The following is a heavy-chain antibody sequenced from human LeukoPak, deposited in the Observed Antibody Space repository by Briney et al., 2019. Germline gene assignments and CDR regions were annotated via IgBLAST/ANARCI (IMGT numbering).Heavy chain of an antibody. V-gene: IGHV1-69*13. CDR1: GGTFSSYA. CDR3: ARGRYGGYATWPNYYYYMDV. CDR2: IIPIFGTA. D-gene: IGHD5-12*01. Sequence: ASVKVSCKASGGTFSSYAISRVRQAPGQGLEWMGGIIPIFGTANYAQKFQGRVTITADESTSTAYMELSSLRSEDTAVYYCARGRYGGYATWPNYYYYMDVWGKGTTVTVSS. J-gene: IGHJ6*03.